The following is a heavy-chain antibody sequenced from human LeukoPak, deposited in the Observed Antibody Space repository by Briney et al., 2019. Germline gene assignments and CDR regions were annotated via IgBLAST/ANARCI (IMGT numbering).Heavy chain of an antibody. CDR3: VRQSDCSNGICYRSEY. CDR1: GYSFYNYW. CDR2: IWPGDSDT. D-gene: IGHD2-8*01. J-gene: IGHJ4*02. Sequence: GESLQISCEGSGYSFYNYWIGWVRQMPGKGLEWMGIIWPGDSDTRYSPSFQGQVTISADKSISTAYLQWSSLKASDTAIYYCVRQSDCSNGICYRSEYWGQGTLVTVSS. V-gene: IGHV5-51*01.